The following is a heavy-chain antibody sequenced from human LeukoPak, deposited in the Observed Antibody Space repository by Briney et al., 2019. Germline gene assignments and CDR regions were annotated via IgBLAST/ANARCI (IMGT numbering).Heavy chain of an antibody. CDR3: AKEGYCSGGSCYAFEGFYFDY. J-gene: IGHJ4*02. Sequence: PGRSLRLSCAASGFTFSSYGMHWVRQAPGKGLEWVAVISYDGSNKYYADSVKGRFTISRDNSKNTLYLQINSLRAEDTAVYYCAKEGYCSGGSCYAFEGFYFDYWGQGTLVTVSS. CDR2: ISYDGSNK. V-gene: IGHV3-30*18. CDR1: GFTFSSYG. D-gene: IGHD2-15*01.